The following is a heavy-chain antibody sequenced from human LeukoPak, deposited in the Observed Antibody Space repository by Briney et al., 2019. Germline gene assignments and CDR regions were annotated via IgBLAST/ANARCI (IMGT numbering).Heavy chain of an antibody. D-gene: IGHD6-19*01. V-gene: IGHV3-48*01. J-gene: IGHJ4*02. CDR2: ISSSSSTI. CDR1: GFTFSSYS. Sequence: GGSLRLSCAASGFTFSSYSINWVRQAPGKGLEWVSYISSSSSTIYYADSVKGRFTISRDNAKNSLYLQMNSLRAEDTAVYYCARRAVAGHFDYWGQGTLVTVSS. CDR3: ARRAVAGHFDY.